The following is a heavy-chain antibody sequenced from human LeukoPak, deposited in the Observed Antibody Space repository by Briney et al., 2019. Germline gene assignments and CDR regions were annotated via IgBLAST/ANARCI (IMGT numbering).Heavy chain of an antibody. D-gene: IGHD2-21*01. V-gene: IGHV3-30-3*01. J-gene: IGHJ4*02. CDR3: ARDFFPVVDSTWYEIGY. CDR1: GFTFSSSA. CDR2: IPYDGSNK. Sequence: GGSLRLSCAASGFTFSSSAMHWVRQAPGKGLEWVAVIPYDGSNKYYADSVKGRFTISRDNSKNTLYLQMNSLRAEDTAVYYCARDFFPVVDSTWYEIGYWGQGTLVTVSS.